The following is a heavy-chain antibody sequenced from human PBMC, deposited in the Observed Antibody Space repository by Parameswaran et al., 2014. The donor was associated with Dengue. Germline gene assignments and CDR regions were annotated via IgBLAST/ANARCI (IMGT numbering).Heavy chain of an antibody. CDR3: ARERLVSSWYRGPIGSYNRFDP. V-gene: IGHV1-18*01. Sequence: SWVRQAPGQGLEWMGWISAYNGNTNYAQKLQGRVTMTKDTSTSTAYMELRSLRSDDTAVYYCARERLVSSWYRGPIGSYNRFDPWGQGTLVTVSS. D-gene: IGHD6-13*01. CDR2: ISAYNGNT. J-gene: IGHJ5*02.